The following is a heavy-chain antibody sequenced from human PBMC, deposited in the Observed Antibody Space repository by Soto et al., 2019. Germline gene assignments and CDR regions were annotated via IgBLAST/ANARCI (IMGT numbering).Heavy chain of an antibody. V-gene: IGHV3-33*01. CDR1: GFTFNTYG. Sequence: GGSLRLSCAASGFTFNTYGMHWVRQAPGKGLEWVAVIWYDGSNKNYVDSVKGRFTISRDNSKNTLYLQMNSLRVEDTALYYCARKGWSGYSEPAHFDYWGQGTLVTVSS. D-gene: IGHD3-3*01. CDR2: IWYDGSNK. J-gene: IGHJ4*02. CDR3: ARKGWSGYSEPAHFDY.